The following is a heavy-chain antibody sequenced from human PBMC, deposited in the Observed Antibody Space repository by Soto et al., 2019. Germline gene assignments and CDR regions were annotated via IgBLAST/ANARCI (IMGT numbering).Heavy chain of an antibody. V-gene: IGHV4-59*01. CDR2: XXYXGXT. CDR1: GGSISSYY. J-gene: IGHJ3*02. CDR3: ARVTKDPAAFDI. Sequence: SETLSLTCTVSGGSISSYYWSWIRQPPGKGLXWXGXXXYXGXTXYXXXXKSRVTISVDTSKNQFSLKLSSVTAADTAVYYCARVTKDPAAFDIWGQGTMVTVSS. D-gene: IGHD2-2*01.